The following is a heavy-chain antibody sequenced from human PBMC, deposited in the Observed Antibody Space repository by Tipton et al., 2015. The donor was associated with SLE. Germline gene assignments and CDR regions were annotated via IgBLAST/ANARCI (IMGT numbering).Heavy chain of an antibody. CDR1: GASISDNSYT. J-gene: IGHJ4*02. V-gene: IGHV4-39*07. Sequence: TLSLTCTVSGASISDNSYTWGWGWVRQPPGRGLQWIGSLSYMGTTSYTPSFTGRVTISVDRSKNQFSLNLTSVTAADTAVYYCVSSSPVTRDYWGQGTLVTVSS. CDR3: VSSSPVTRDY. CDR2: LSYMGTT. D-gene: IGHD4-17*01.